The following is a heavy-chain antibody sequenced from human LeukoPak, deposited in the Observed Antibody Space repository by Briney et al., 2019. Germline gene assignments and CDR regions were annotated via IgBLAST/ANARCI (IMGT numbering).Heavy chain of an antibody. CDR3: AKDPTPFGDFWSGYYVPTNPHFDY. CDR2: IRYDGSNK. Sequence: QAGGSLRLSCAASGFTFSSYGMHWVRQAPGKGLEWVAFIRYDGSNKYYADSVKGRFTISRDNSKNTLYLQMNSLRAEDTAVYYCAKDPTPFGDFWSGYYVPTNPHFDYWGQGTLVTVSS. V-gene: IGHV3-30*02. D-gene: IGHD3-3*01. J-gene: IGHJ4*02. CDR1: GFTFSSYG.